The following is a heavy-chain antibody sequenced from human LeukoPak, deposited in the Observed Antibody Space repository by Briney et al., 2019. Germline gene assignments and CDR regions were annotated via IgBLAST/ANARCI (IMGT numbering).Heavy chain of an antibody. J-gene: IGHJ6*02. V-gene: IGHV3-30*18. D-gene: IGHD6-13*01. CDR2: ISYDGSNK. CDR1: GFTFSSYG. Sequence: GGSLRLSCAASGFTFSSYGMHWVRQAPGKGLEWVAVISYDGSNKYYADSVKGRFTISRDNPKNTLYLQMNSLRAEDTAVYYCAKDLLYSSSWYHYYYYYGMDVWGQGTTVTVSS. CDR3: AKDLLYSSSWYHYYYYYGMDV.